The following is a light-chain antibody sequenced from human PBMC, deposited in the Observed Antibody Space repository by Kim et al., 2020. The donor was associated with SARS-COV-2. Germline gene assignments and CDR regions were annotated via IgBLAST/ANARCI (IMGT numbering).Light chain of an antibody. Sequence: SSELTQDPVVSVALGQTVRITCQGDSLRSYYATWYQQKPGQAPLLVIYGKNNRPSGIPDRFSGSSSGSTASLTIPGAQAEDEADYYCNSRDNSDNHVLFG. CDR1: SLRSYY. V-gene: IGLV3-19*01. CDR2: GKN. J-gene: IGLJ1*01. CDR3: NSRDNSDNHVL.